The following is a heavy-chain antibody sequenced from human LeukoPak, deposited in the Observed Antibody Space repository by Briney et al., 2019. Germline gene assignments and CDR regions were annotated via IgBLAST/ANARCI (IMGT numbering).Heavy chain of an antibody. V-gene: IGHV3-7*01. J-gene: IGHJ4*02. CDR1: GFTFSSYE. CDR2: IKQDGGEI. D-gene: IGHD3-10*01. CDR3: AKDPPLWFGESYGY. Sequence: PGGSLRLSCAASGFTFSSYEMNWVRQAPGKGLEWVANIKQDGGEIYYVDSVKGRFTISRDNAKNSLYLQMNSLRAEDTAVYYCAKDPPLWFGESYGYWGQGTLVTVSS.